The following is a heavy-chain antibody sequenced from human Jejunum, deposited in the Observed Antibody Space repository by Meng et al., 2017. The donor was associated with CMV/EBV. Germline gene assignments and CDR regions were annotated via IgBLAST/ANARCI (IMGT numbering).Heavy chain of an antibody. CDR1: GFASISSGVG. V-gene: IGHV2-5*02. CDR3: AHFVGGYYPSRPDY. D-gene: IGHD1-26*01. Sequence: QITLKGLWPKLVKPTQTPTLTCAFPGFASISSGVGVGWIRQPPGKALEWLALIYWDDDKRYSPSLRSRLTITKDTSKNEVVLTMTNMDPVDTGTYYCAHFVGGYYPSRPDYWGQGTLVTVSS. J-gene: IGHJ4*02. CDR2: IYWDDDK.